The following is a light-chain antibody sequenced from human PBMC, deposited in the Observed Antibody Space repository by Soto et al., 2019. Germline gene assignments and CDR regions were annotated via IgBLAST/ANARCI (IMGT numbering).Light chain of an antibody. J-gene: IGKJ2*01. V-gene: IGKV2-28*01. CDR2: LGS. Sequence: DIVMTQSPLSLPVTPGEPASISCRSSQSLLYSNGYNYLDWYLQKPGQSPQLLIYLGSNRASGVPDRFSGSGSGTDFTLKISRVEAEDVGVYYCMQALQTPYTFGQGTKVDIK. CDR3: MQALQTPYT. CDR1: QSLLYSNGYNY.